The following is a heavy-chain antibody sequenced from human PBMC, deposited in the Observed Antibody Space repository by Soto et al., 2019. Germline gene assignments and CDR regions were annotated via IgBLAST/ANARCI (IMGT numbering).Heavy chain of an antibody. J-gene: IGHJ3*02. CDR2: IIPIFGTS. CDR3: ARDSTVATHAFDI. D-gene: IGHD4-4*01. V-gene: IGHV1-69*05. CDR1: GGTFSSYA. Sequence: QVQLAQSGAEVKTPGSSVKVSCKASGGTFSSYAISWVRQAPGQGLEWMGGIIPIFGTSNYAQMFQGRVTXTXDXDTNTAYMELSSLTSDDTAMYYCARDSTVATHAFDIWGQGTMVTVSS.